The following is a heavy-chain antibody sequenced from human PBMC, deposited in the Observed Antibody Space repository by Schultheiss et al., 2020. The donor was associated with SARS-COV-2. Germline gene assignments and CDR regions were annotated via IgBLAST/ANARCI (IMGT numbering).Heavy chain of an antibody. D-gene: IGHD3-3*01. CDR1: GYSISSGYY. V-gene: IGHV4-38-2*01. CDR2: INHSGST. CDR3: ARVSANFGYYYYMDV. Sequence: SQTLSLTCAVSGYSISSGYYWSWIRQPPGKGLEWIGEINHSGSTNYNPSLKSRVTISVDTSKNQFSLKLSSVTAADTAVYYCARVSANFGYYYYMDVWGKGTTVTVSS. J-gene: IGHJ6*03.